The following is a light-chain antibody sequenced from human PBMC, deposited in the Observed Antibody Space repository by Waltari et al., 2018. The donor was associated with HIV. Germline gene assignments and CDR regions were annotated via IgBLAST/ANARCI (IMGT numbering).Light chain of an antibody. Sequence: QSVLTQPPSASGTPGQRVTISCSGSSSNLGSHTVNWYQQLPGTAPKLLIDSNSQRPSGVPDRFSGAKSGTSASLAISGLQSEDEADYYCAVWGDSLNGPVFGGGTKLTVL. CDR1: SSNLGSHT. CDR2: SNS. CDR3: AVWGDSLNGPV. V-gene: IGLV1-44*01. J-gene: IGLJ2*01.